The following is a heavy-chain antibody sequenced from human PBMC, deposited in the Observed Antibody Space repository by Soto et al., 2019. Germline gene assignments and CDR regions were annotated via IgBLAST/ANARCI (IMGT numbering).Heavy chain of an antibody. CDR3: ARADSGYAHGYYYYGMDV. V-gene: IGHV3-48*01. J-gene: IGHJ6*02. D-gene: IGHD5-12*01. CDR1: GFTFSSYS. CDR2: ISSSSSTI. Sequence: GGSLRLSCAASGFTFSSYSMNWVRQAPGKGLEWVSYISSSSSTIYYADSVKGRFTISRDNAKNSLYLQMNSLRAEDTAVYYCARADSGYAHGYYYYGMDVCGQGTTVTVSS.